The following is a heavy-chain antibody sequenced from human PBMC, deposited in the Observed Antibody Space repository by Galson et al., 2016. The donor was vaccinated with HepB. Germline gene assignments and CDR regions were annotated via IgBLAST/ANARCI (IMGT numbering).Heavy chain of an antibody. V-gene: IGHV3-49*04. Sequence: SLRLSCATSGFSFGDYAMSWVRQAPGKGLEWLGFIRSNAYGATTKYAASVKGRFTITRDDSKSIPYLQMDSLKTEDTAVYYCTREHLWSPVSFFDCWGQGTLVPVSS. CDR2: IRSNAYGATT. J-gene: IGHJ4*02. CDR1: GFSFGDYA. D-gene: IGHD5-18*01. CDR3: TREHLWSPVSFFDC.